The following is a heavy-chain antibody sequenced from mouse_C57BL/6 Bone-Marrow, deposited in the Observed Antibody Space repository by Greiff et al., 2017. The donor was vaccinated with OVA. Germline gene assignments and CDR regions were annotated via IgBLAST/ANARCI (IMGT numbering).Heavy chain of an antibody. D-gene: IGHD2-1*01. CDR1: GYTFTSYW. CDR3: ARRLLWGLYAMDY. V-gene: IGHV1-50*01. Sequence: QVQLQQPGAELVKPGASVKLSCKASGYTFTSYWMPWVKQRPGQGLEWIGEIDPSDSYTNYNQKFKGKATLTVDTSSSTAYMQLSSLTSEDSAVYYCARRLLWGLYAMDYWGQGTSVTVSS. CDR2: IDPSDSYT. J-gene: IGHJ4*01.